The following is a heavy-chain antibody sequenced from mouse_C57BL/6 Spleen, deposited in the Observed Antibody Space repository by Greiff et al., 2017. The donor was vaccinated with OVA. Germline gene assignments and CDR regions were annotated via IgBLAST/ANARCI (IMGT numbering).Heavy chain of an antibody. CDR2: INHKNGGP. J-gene: IGHJ2*01. CDR3: ARRLDY. V-gene: IGHV1-26*01. CDR1: GYTFTDSY. Sequence: EVQLQQPGPELVKPGASVTISCKASGYTFTDSYMNWVKQSHGKSLEWIGDINHKNGGPSYNQKLKGKATLTVDKSSSTAYMERRSLTSEYSAVYYCARRLDYWGQGTTLTVSS.